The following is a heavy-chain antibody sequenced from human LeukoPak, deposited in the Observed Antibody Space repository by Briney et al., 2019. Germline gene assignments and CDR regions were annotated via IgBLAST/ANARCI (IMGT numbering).Heavy chain of an antibody. V-gene: IGHV3-7*01. J-gene: IGHJ4*02. Sequence: GGSLRLSCAASGFSFNNYWMNWVRQAPGKGLEWVANIKQEGSEKYYVESVKGRFTISRDNAKNLLYPQMNSLRAQHTVMYYCARYRLVWLPAPVFDYWGQGTLVTVSS. CDR3: ARYRLVWLPAPVFDY. CDR2: IKQEGSEK. CDR1: GFSFNNYW. D-gene: IGHD5-24*01.